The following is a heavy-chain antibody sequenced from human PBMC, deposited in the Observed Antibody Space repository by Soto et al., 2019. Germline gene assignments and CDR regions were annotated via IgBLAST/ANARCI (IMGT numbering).Heavy chain of an antibody. CDR3: ARGTSGSYHSAIST. J-gene: IGHJ5*02. Sequence: QVQLVQSGPEVKKPGASVQVSCKASGYTFATYGISWVRQAPGQGLEWMGWISAYNGNTDYAQKLQGRVTMTTDTSTSTAYMDLRSLRSDDTAVYYCARGTSGSYHSAISTWGQGTLVTVSS. CDR2: ISAYNGNT. V-gene: IGHV1-18*01. D-gene: IGHD1-26*01. CDR1: GYTFATYG.